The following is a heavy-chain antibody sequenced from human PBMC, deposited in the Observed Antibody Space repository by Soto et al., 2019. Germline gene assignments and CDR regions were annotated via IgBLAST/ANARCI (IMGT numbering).Heavy chain of an antibody. V-gene: IGHV1-8*01. CDR1: GYTFTSYD. Sequence: ASVKVSCKASGYTFTSYDINWVRQATGQGLEWMGWMNPNSGNTGYAQKFQGRVTMTRNTSISTAYMELSSLRSEDTAVYYCARGDGGGRIVSGRGHHYYFHDVWGKGTTVIVSS. D-gene: IGHD2-15*01. CDR3: ARGDGGGRIVSGRGHHYYFHDV. J-gene: IGHJ6*04. CDR2: MNPNSGNT.